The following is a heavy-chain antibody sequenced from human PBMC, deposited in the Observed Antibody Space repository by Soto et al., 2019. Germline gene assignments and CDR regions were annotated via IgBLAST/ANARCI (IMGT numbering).Heavy chain of an antibody. D-gene: IGHD3-9*01. Sequence: ASVKVSCKASGGTFSSYAISWVRQAPGQGLEWMGGIIPIFGTANYAQKFQGRVTITADESTSTAYMELSSLRSEDTAVYYCATLAGYDILTGSFDYWGQGTLVTVSS. J-gene: IGHJ4*02. CDR2: IIPIFGTA. V-gene: IGHV1-69*13. CDR1: GGTFSSYA. CDR3: ATLAGYDILTGSFDY.